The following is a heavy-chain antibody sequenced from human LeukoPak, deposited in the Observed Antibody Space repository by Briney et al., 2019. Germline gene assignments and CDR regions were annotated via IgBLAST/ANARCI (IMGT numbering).Heavy chain of an antibody. D-gene: IGHD2-2*01. CDR2: ISGSGGTT. CDR3: AKAIVAGAPGRFDY. J-gene: IGHJ4*02. Sequence: GGSLRLSCGASGITFSSYSMNWVRQAPGKGLEWVSGISGSGGTTYYADSVKGRFTISRDNSKNTLYLQINTLRPEDTAMYYCAKAIVAGAPGRFDYWAGEPWSPSPQ. CDR1: GITFSSYS. V-gene: IGHV3-23*01.